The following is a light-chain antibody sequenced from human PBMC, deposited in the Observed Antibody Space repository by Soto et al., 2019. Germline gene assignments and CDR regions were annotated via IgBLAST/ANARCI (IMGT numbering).Light chain of an antibody. CDR3: QQYSSPPQT. V-gene: IGKV3-20*01. Sequence: EVVLTQFPGTLSLSPVERATLSCRASQSVSSSYLAWYQQKPGQAPRLLIYGASSRATGIPDRFSGSGSGTDFTLTISRLEPEDFAMYFCQQYSSPPQTFGQGTKVDNK. CDR2: GAS. J-gene: IGKJ1*01. CDR1: QSVSSSY.